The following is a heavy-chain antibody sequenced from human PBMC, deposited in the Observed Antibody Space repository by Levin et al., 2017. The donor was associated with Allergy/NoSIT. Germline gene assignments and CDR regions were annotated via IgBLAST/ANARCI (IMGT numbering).Heavy chain of an antibody. J-gene: IGHJ3*02. CDR1: GFTFSSYA. Sequence: PWGSLRLSCAASGFTFSSYAMHWVRQAPGKGLEWVAVISYDGSNKYYADSVKGRFTISRDNSKNTLYLQMNSLRAEDTAVYYCARGYSSGWYGGPDAFDIWGQGTMVTVSS. D-gene: IGHD6-19*01. CDR3: ARGYSSGWYGGPDAFDI. CDR2: ISYDGSNK. V-gene: IGHV3-30-3*01.